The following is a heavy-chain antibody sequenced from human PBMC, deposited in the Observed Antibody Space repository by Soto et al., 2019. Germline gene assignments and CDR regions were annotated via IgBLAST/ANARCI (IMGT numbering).Heavy chain of an antibody. CDR2: INHSGGT. Sequence: NPSETLSLTCAVYCGSFSAYYWSWIRQPPGKGLEWIGEINHSGGTSYNPSLKSRVTISVDTSKSQFSLKLTSVTAADRAVYYCARGSVDTVDISGFYECWGQGTPGTVS. D-gene: IGHD3-22*01. J-gene: IGHJ4*02. V-gene: IGHV4-34*01. CDR1: CGSFSAYY. CDR3: ARGSVDTVDISGFYEC.